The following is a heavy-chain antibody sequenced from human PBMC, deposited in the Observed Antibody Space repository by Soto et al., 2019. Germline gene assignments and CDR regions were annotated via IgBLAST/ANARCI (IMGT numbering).Heavy chain of an antibody. CDR1: GYTFTGYY. Sequence: ASVKVSCKASGYTFTGYYMHWLRQAPGQGLEWMGWINPNSGGTNYAQKFQGRVTMTRDTSISTAYMELSRLRSDDTAVYYCARDYCSSTSCSLPIDYWGQGTLVTVSS. V-gene: IGHV1-2*02. D-gene: IGHD2-2*01. CDR2: INPNSGGT. CDR3: ARDYCSSTSCSLPIDY. J-gene: IGHJ4*02.